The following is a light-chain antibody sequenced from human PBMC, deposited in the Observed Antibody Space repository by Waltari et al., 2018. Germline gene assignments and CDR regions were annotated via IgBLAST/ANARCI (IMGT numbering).Light chain of an antibody. J-gene: IGLJ2*01. V-gene: IGLV1-40*01. CDR1: WSNLRAGYD. CDR2: GVN. CDR3: QSYDTSLGVV. Sequence: QSVLTQPPSVSGAPGQRVTISCTGSWSNLRAGYDVPWYQQLPGKAPTLLIYGVNTRPPGVPDRFFGSKSGSSASLAIPGLQPEDEADYYCQSYDTSLGVVFGGGTKLTVL.